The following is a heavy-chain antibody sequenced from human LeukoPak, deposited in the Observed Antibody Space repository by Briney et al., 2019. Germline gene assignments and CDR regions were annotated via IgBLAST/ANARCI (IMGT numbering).Heavy chain of an antibody. D-gene: IGHD3-10*01. V-gene: IGHV3-21*01. CDR1: GFTFSSYS. J-gene: IGHJ5*02. CDR2: ISSSSSYI. Sequence: GGSLRLSCAASGFTFSSYSMNWVRQAPGKGLEWVSSISSSSSYIYYADSVKGRFTISRENAKNSLYLQMNSLRAEDTAVYYYASAWFGELFNWFYPWGQGTLVTVCS. CDR3: ASAWFGELFNWFYP.